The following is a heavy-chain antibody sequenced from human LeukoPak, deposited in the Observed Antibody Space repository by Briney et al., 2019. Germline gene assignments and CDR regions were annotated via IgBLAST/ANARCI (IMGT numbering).Heavy chain of an antibody. D-gene: IGHD5-24*01. CDR3: ARDPPVEMATITNEGSFDY. V-gene: IGHV3-7*01. CDR2: IKQDGSEK. CDR1: GFTFSSYW. J-gene: IGHJ4*02. Sequence: GGSLRLSCAASGFTFSSYWMSWVRQAPGKGLEWVANIKQDGSEKYYVDSVKGRFTISRDNAKNSLYLQMNSLRADDTAVYYCARDPPVEMATITNEGSFDYWGQGTLVTVSS.